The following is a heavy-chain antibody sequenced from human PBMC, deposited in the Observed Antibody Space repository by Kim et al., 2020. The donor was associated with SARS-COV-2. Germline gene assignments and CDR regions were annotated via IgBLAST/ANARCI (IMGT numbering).Heavy chain of an antibody. CDR1: RFTFSSYD. J-gene: IGHJ6*02. CDR3: ARDLTATADV. Sequence: GGSLRLSCAASRFTFSSYDMNWVRQAPGKGLEWVSSISGSGSDIYYADSVKGRFTISRDNAKNSVYLQMNSLRAEDTAVYYCARDLTATADVRGQRTT. D-gene: IGHD1-1*01. CDR2: ISGSGSDI. V-gene: IGHV3-21*01.